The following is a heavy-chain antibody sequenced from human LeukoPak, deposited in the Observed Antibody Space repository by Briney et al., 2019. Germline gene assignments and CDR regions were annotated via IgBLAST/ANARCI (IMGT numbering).Heavy chain of an antibody. CDR2: ISWNSASV. J-gene: IGHJ4*02. CDR3: AKDYGYSSSWYDY. Sequence: PGVSLRLSCEASGFTFDDYGMHWVQQAPGKGLEWVSTISWNSASVGYVDSVKGRFTISRDNAKKTLYLQMNSLRPEDTALYYCAKDYGYSSSWYDYWGQGTLVTVSS. V-gene: IGHV3-9*01. CDR1: GFTFDDYG. D-gene: IGHD6-13*01.